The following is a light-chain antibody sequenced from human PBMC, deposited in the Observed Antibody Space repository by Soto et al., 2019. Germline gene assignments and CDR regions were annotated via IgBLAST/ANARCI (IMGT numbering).Light chain of an antibody. J-gene: IGLJ2*01. CDR1: SSDVGSYNL. CDR3: CSYAGSSSHVV. V-gene: IGLV2-23*01. Sequence: QSALTQPASVSGSPGQSITIPCTGTSSDVGSYNLVSWYQQHPGKAPKLMIYEGSKRPSGVSNRFSGSKSGNTASLTISGLQAEDEADYYCCSYAGSSSHVVFGGGTKVTVL. CDR2: EGS.